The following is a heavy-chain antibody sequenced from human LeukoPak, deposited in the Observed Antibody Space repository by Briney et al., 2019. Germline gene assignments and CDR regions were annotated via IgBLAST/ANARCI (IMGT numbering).Heavy chain of an antibody. CDR2: IIPIFGTA. Sequence: SVKVSCKASGGTFSSYAISWVRQAPGQGLEWMGRIIPIFGTANYARKFQGRVTITTDESTSTAYMELSSLRSEDTAVYYCASEGAYYDSSGYYYAWGQGTLVTVSS. CDR3: ASEGAYYDSSGYYYA. J-gene: IGHJ5*02. D-gene: IGHD3-22*01. CDR1: GGTFSSYA. V-gene: IGHV1-69*05.